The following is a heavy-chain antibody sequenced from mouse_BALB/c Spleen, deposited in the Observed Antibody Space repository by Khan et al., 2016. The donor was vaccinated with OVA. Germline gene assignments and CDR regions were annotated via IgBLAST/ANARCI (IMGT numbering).Heavy chain of an antibody. CDR1: GYSITSGYG. CDR3: ARTARIKY. D-gene: IGHD1-2*01. CDR2: ISYSGST. Sequence: EVELVESGPGLVKPSQSLSLTRTVTGYSITSGYGWNWIRQFPGNKLEWMGYISYSGSTNYNPSLKSRISITRDTPKNQFFLQLNSVTTEDTATYYCARTARIKYWGQGTTLTVSS. J-gene: IGHJ2*01. V-gene: IGHV3-2*02.